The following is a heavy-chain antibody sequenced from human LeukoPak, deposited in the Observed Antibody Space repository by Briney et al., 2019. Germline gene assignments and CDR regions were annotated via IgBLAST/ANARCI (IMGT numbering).Heavy chain of an antibody. CDR2: TYYRSKWYN. CDR3: VRSVYSYGSLGY. V-gene: IGHV6-1*01. Sequence: SQTLSLTCAISGDTVSSNSAAWNGIRQSPSRGLEWLGRTYYRSKWYNDYAVSVKSRITINPDTSKNQFSLQLNSVTPEDTAVYYCVRSVYSYGSLGYWGQGTLVTVSS. J-gene: IGHJ4*02. CDR1: GDTVSSNSAA. D-gene: IGHD5-18*01.